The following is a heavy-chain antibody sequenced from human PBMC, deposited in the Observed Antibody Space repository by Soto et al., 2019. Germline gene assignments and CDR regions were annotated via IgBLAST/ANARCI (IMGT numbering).Heavy chain of an antibody. CDR1: GFTFSDHY. CDR2: SRNKANSYTT. D-gene: IGHD6-6*01. V-gene: IGHV3-72*01. J-gene: IGHJ4*02. Sequence: EVQLVESGGGLVQPGGSLRLSCAASGFTFSDHYMDWVRQAPGKGLEWVGRSRNKANSYTTEYAASVKGRFTISRDDSKSSLYLQMTSLKTEDTAVYYCTRGSKAARPYFDYWGQGTLVTVSS. CDR3: TRGSKAARPYFDY.